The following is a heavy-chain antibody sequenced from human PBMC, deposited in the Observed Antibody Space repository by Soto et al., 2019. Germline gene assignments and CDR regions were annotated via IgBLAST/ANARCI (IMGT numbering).Heavy chain of an antibody. CDR3: ARLGITMVRGVITDIDY. D-gene: IGHD3-10*01. CDR1: GGTFSSYT. CDR2: SIPILGIA. Sequence: QVQLVQSGAEVKKPGSSVKVSCKASGGTFSSYTISWVRQAPGQGLEWMGRSIPILGIANYAQKFQGRVTITADKSTSTAYMELSSLRSEDTAVYYCARLGITMVRGVITDIDYWGQGNLVTVSS. J-gene: IGHJ4*02. V-gene: IGHV1-69*02.